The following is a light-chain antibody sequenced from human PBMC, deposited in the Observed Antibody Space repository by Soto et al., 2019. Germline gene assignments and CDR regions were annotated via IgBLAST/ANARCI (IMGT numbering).Light chain of an antibody. CDR2: DVS. J-gene: IGKJ1*01. CDR1: QSVSSSY. Sequence: EIVLTQSPGTLSLSPGERATLSCRASQSVSSSYLAWYQQKPGQAPRLLIYDVSNRATGVPASFSGSGSGTDFTLTISNLEPEDFAVYYCQQRSNWPRTFGQGTKVDIK. CDR3: QQRSNWPRT. V-gene: IGKV3-11*01.